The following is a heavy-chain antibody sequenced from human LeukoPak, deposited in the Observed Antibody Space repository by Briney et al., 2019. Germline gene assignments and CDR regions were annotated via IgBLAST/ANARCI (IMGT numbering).Heavy chain of an antibody. Sequence: SQTLSLTCTVSSASISSGSLYWNWIRQPAGKGLEWIGRVYTSGTTNYNPSLESRVTISVDSSRNHSSLKLSSVTAADTAVYYCARSPDYDSTGYDYWGQGTLVTVSS. CDR1: SASISSGSLY. CDR2: VYTSGTT. V-gene: IGHV4-61*02. CDR3: ARSPDYDSTGYDY. D-gene: IGHD3-22*01. J-gene: IGHJ4*02.